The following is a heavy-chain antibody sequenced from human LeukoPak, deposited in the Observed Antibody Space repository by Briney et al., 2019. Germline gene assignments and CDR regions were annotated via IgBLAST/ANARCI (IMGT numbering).Heavy chain of an antibody. D-gene: IGHD2-15*01. J-gene: IGHJ4*02. V-gene: IGHV3-30-3*01. CDR2: ISYDGSNK. CDR3: ARFDIVVVVAATAALDY. CDR1: GFTFSSYA. Sequence: GGSLRLSCAASGFTFSSYAMHWVRQAPGKGLEWVAVISYDGSNKYYADSVKGRFTISRDNSKNTLYLQMNSLRAEDTAVYYCARFDIVVVVAATAALDYWGQGTLVTVSS.